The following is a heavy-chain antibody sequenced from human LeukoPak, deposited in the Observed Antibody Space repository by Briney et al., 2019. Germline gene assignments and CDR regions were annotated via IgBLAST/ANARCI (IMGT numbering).Heavy chain of an antibody. CDR2: MNPNSGNT. CDR1: GYTFTRYD. D-gene: IGHD2-2*01. CDR3: ARVSTSKNFDY. V-gene: IGHV1-8*01. Sequence: ASVKVSCMASGYTFTRYDINWVRQATGQGLEWMGWMNPNSGNTGYAQKFQGRVTMTRNTSISTAYMELSSLRSEDTAVYYCARVSTSKNFDYWGQGTLVTVSS. J-gene: IGHJ4*02.